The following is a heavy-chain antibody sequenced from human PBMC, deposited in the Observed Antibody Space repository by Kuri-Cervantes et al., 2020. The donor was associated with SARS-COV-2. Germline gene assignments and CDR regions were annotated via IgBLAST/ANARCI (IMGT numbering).Heavy chain of an antibody. Sequence: ESLKISCTVSGDSISSYCWSWIRQPPGKGLEWIGYIYYSGSTKYNPSLKSRVTISLNTSKNQFSLKLSSVTAADTAVYYCARGGGYDYPHYWGQGTLVTVSS. J-gene: IGHJ4*02. CDR3: ARGGGYDYPHY. CDR1: GDSISSYC. CDR2: IYYSGST. D-gene: IGHD3-16*01. V-gene: IGHV4-59*01.